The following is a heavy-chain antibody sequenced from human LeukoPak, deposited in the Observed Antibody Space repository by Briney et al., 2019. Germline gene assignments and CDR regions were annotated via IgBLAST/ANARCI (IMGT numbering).Heavy chain of an antibody. V-gene: IGHV3-33*06. CDR2: IWYDGSNK. CDR3: AKEKYYHDSSGPQHN. CDR1: GFIFRSYG. D-gene: IGHD3-22*01. J-gene: IGHJ4*02. Sequence: QSGGSLRPSYAASGFIFRSYGMHWVRQALGKGLEWVAAIWYDGSNKYYADSVKGRFTISKDDSKSTLYLQMNSLRAEDTAVYYYAKEKYYHDSSGPQHNWGQGTLVTVSS.